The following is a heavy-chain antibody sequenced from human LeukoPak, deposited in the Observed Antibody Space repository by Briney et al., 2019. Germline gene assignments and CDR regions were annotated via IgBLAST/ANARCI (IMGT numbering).Heavy chain of an antibody. CDR1: GYTFTGNY. J-gene: IGHJ4*02. V-gene: IGHV1-2*02. CDR3: ARDLSYYSSSWYYFDY. CDR2: INPHSGDT. Sequence: ASVKVSCKASGYTFTGNYMHWGRQAPGPGLEWMGWINPHSGDTNYAQKFQGRVTMTKDTSVSTGYMELSRLTSDDTAVYYCARDLSYYSSSWYYFDYWGQGTLVTVSS. D-gene: IGHD6-13*01.